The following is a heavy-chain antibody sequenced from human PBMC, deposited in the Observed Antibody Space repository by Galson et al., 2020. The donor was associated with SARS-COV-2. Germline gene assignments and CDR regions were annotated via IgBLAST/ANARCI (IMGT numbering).Heavy chain of an antibody. CDR2: ISYDGSNK. V-gene: IGHV3-30*04. J-gene: IGHJ4*02. CDR3: ARSRSGSYHSPFDY. CDR1: GFTFSSYA. Sequence: GGSLRLSCAASGFTFSSYAMHWVRQAPGKGLEWVAVISYDGSNKYYADSVKGRFSISRDNSKNTLYLQMNSLRAEDTAVYYCARSRSGSYHSPFDYGGQGTLVTVSS. D-gene: IGHD1-26*01.